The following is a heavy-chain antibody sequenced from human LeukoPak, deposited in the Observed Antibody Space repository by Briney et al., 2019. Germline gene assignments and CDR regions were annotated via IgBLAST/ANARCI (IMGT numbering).Heavy chain of an antibody. CDR1: GFTFSNYA. CDR2: ISGRGGST. D-gene: IGHD2-15*01. J-gene: IGHJ4*02. V-gene: IGHV3-23*01. Sequence: GGSLRLSCAASGFTFSNYAMSWVRQAPGKGLEWVSSISGRGGSTYYADSVEGRVIISRDNSDKTLYLQMSSLRAEDTALYYCAKGNCNRGSCCIDYWGEGTLVTVSS. CDR3: AKGNCNRGSCCIDY.